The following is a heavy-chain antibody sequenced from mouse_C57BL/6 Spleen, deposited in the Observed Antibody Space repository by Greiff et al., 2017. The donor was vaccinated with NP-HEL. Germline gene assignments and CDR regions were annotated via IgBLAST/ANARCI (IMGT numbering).Heavy chain of an antibody. CDR2: IDPSDSYT. Sequence: VQLQQPGAELVKPGASVKLSCKASGYTFTSYWMQWVKQRPGQGLEWIGEIDPSDSYTNYNQKFKGKATLTVDTSSSTAYMQLSSLTSEDSAVYYCARSITTVGYFDVWGTGTTVTVSS. V-gene: IGHV1-50*01. CDR3: ARSITTVGYFDV. J-gene: IGHJ1*03. D-gene: IGHD1-1*01. CDR1: GYTFTSYW.